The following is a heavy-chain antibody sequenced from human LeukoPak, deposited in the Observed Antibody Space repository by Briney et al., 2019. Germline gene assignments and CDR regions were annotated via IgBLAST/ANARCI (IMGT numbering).Heavy chain of an antibody. CDR3: ARDSGRDYYDSSGYYFDY. D-gene: IGHD3-22*01. Sequence: GGSLRLSCAASGFTFSSYAMHWVRQAPGKGLEYVSAISSNGGSTYYANSVKGRFTISRDNSKNTLYLQMGSLRAEDTAVYYCARDSGRDYYDSSGYYFDYWGQGTLVTVSS. CDR2: ISSNGGST. J-gene: IGHJ4*02. V-gene: IGHV3-64*01. CDR1: GFTFSSYA.